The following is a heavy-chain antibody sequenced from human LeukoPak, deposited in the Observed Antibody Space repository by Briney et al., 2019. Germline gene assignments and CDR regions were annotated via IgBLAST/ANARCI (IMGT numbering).Heavy chain of an antibody. V-gene: IGHV1-2*06. CDR1: GYTFTGYY. CDR3: ARIAAAGKVYYYCMDV. J-gene: IGHJ6*03. Sequence: ASVKVSCKASGYTFTGYYMHWVRQAPGQGLEWMGRINPNSGGTNYAQKFQGRVTMTRDTSISTAYMELSRLRSDDTAVYYCARIAAAGKVYYYCMDVWGKGTTVTVSS. CDR2: INPNSGGT. D-gene: IGHD6-13*01.